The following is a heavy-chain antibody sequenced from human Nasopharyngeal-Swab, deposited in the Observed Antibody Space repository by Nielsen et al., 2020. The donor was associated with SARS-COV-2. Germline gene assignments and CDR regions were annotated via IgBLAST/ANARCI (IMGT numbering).Heavy chain of an antibody. V-gene: IGHV3-21*01. CDR3: ARVSEVGYILRFDY. CDR2: ISSSSSYI. CDR1: GFTFSSYS. Sequence: GRSLRLSCAASGFTFSSYSMNWVRQAPGKGLEWVSSISSSSSYIYYADSVKGRFTISRDNDKNPLYLQMNGLRAEDTAVYYCARVSEVGYILRFDYWGQGTLVTVSS. J-gene: IGHJ4*02. D-gene: IGHD3-22*01.